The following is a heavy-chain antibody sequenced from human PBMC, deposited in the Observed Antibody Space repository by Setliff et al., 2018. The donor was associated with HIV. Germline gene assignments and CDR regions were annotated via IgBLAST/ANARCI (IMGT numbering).Heavy chain of an antibody. CDR1: GGSFSSFG. CDR2: VIPMYITV. V-gene: IGHV1-69*13. CDR3: ARGDIAVAASGYYYGMDV. Sequence: ASVKVSCKASGGSFSSFGINWVRQAPGQGLEWMGGVIPMYITVNYAQKFQGRVTITADESTSTAYMELSSLRSEDTAVYYCARGDIAVAASGYYYGMDVWGQGTTVTVSS. J-gene: IGHJ6*02. D-gene: IGHD6-19*01.